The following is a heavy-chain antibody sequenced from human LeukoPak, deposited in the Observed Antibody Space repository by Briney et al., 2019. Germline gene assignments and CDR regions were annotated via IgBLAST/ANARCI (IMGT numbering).Heavy chain of an antibody. CDR2: ISYSGST. CDR1: GGSTSSYY. D-gene: IGHD5-18*01. J-gene: IGHJ5*02. V-gene: IGHV4-59*01. CDR3: ARGIRYSYVGP. Sequence: PSETLSLTCTVSGGSTSSYYWSWIRQPPGKGLEWVGYISYSGSTNYNPSLKSRVTISVDTSKSQFSLNLSSVTAADTAVYYCARGIRYSYVGPWGQGTLVTVSS.